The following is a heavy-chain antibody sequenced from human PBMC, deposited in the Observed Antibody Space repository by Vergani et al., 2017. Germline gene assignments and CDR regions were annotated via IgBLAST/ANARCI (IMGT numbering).Heavy chain of an antibody. Sequence: EVQLEESGGGLVLPGRSLRLSCVASGFTSAGYAMNWVRQAPGKGLEWVSGISWNSNSIGYADSVKGRLTISRDNAKNSLYLQMNSLRAEDTALYYCAKNLGTSSGVVWFDPCLQPTLLTLSS. CDR3: AKNLGTSSGVVWFDP. CDR2: ISWNSNSI. D-gene: IGHD6-6*01. J-gene: IGHJ5*02. CDR1: GFTSAGYA. V-gene: IGHV3-9*02.